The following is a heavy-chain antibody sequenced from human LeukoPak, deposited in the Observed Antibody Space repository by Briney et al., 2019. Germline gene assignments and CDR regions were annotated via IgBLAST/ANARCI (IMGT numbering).Heavy chain of an antibody. J-gene: IGHJ4*02. CDR2: IYYSGST. CDR1: GFTFSNAW. V-gene: IGHV4-59*01. CDR3: ARGGDGYNPGLFDY. D-gene: IGHD5-24*01. Sequence: GSLRLSCAASGFTFSNAWMSWIRQPPGKGLEWIGYIYYSGSTNYNPSLKSRVTISVDTSKNQFSLKLSSVTAADTAVYYCARGGDGYNPGLFDYWGQGTLVTVSS.